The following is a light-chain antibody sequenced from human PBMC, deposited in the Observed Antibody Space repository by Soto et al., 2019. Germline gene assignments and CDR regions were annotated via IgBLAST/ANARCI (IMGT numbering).Light chain of an antibody. J-gene: IGLJ1*01. V-gene: IGLV1-40*01. CDR2: GNS. CDR3: QSYDSSLSGYV. Sequence: QSVLTQPPSVSGAPGQRVTISCTGRSSNIGAGYDVHWYQQLPGTAPKLLIYGNSNRPSGVPDRFSGSKSGTSASLAITGLQAEDEADYYCQSYDSSLSGYVFGTGTKVTAL. CDR1: SSNIGAGYD.